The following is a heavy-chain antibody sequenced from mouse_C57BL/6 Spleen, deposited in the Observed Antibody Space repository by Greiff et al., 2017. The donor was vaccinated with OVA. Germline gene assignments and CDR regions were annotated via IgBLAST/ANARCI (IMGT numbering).Heavy chain of an antibody. CDR3: ASSGYLYAMEY. CDR1: GFTFSDYG. J-gene: IGHJ4*01. Sequence: EVQLVESGGGLVKPGGSLKLSCAASGFTFSDYGMHWVRQAPEKGLEWVAYISSGSSTIYYADTVKGRFTISRDNAKNTLFLQMTSLRSEDTAMYYCASSGYLYAMEYWGQGASVTVSS. D-gene: IGHD3-2*02. CDR2: ISSGSSTI. V-gene: IGHV5-17*01.